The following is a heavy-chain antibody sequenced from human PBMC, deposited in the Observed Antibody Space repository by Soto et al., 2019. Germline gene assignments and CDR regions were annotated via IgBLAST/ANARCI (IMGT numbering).Heavy chain of an antibody. CDR2: IYYSGST. J-gene: IGHJ6*02. V-gene: IGHV4-39*01. Sequence: SETLSLTCIVSGGSISSSSYYWGWIRQPPGKGLEWIGSIYYSGSTYYNPSLKSRVTISVDTSKNQFSLKLSSVTAADTAVYYCARQSDYDFWSGYYTHYYGMDVWGQGTTVTVSS. CDR3: ARQSDYDFWSGYYTHYYGMDV. CDR1: GGSISSSSYY. D-gene: IGHD3-3*01.